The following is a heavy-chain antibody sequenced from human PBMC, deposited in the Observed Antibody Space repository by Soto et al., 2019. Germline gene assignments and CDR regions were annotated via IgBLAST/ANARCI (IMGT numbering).Heavy chain of an antibody. V-gene: IGHV3-30-3*01. CDR2: ISYDGSNK. CDR1: GFTFSSYA. J-gene: IGHJ4*02. D-gene: IGHD5-18*01. CDR3: ARGDTALVLGSLGY. Sequence: QVQLVESGGGVVQPGRTLRLSCAASGFTFSSYAIHWVRQAPGKGLEWVALISYDGSNKYYADSVRGRFTISRDNSKNTLYLQMNSLRAEDTAVYYCARGDTALVLGSLGYWGQGTLVTVSS.